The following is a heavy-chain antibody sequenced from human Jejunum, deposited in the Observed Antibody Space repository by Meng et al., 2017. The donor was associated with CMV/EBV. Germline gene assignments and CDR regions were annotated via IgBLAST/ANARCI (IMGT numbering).Heavy chain of an antibody. V-gene: IGHV1-69*04. CDR1: VKTVTNHA. CDR2: LVPIPNKP. J-gene: IGHJ6*02. Sequence: CNASVKTVTNHAVTWVRQAPGQGIEWFGRLVPIPNKPNYAQKFHGRVTITAERSTSTTYLDLSNLRSEDTAVYYCARVLTFYYAMDVWGQGTLVTVSS. CDR3: ARVLTFYYAMDV.